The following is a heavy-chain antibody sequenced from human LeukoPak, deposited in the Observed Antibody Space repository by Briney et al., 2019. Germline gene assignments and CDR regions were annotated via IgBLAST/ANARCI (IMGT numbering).Heavy chain of an antibody. CDR3: AKEWVYSSSSGDY. J-gene: IGHJ4*02. CDR1: GFTFSSYS. Sequence: PGGSLRLSCAASGFTFSSYSMNWVRQAPGKGLEWVSAISGSGGSTYYADSVKGRFTISRDNSKNTLYLQMNSLRAEDTAVYYCAKEWVYSSSSGDYWGQGTLVTVSS. V-gene: IGHV3-23*01. CDR2: ISGSGGST. D-gene: IGHD6-6*01.